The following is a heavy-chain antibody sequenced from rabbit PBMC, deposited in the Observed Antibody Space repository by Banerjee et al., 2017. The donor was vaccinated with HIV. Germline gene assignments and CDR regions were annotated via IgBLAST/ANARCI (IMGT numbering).Heavy chain of an antibody. CDR1: GFDFSSDA. Sequence: QSLEESGGGLVQPEGSLTLTCKASGFDFSSDAMCWVRQAPGKGLEWIACIYIDSGRTYHASWAKGRFTISKTSSTTVTLQMTSLTAADTATYFCARDLAGVIGWNFGFWGQGTLVTVS. D-gene: IGHD4-1*01. J-gene: IGHJ3*01. CDR2: IYIDSGRT. CDR3: ARDLAGVIGWNFGF. V-gene: IGHV1S40*01.